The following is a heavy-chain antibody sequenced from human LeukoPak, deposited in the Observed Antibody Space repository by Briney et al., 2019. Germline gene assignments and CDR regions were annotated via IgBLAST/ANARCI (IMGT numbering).Heavy chain of an antibody. CDR1: GFTFYTAW. D-gene: IGHD2-15*01. Sequence: GGSLRLSCAASGFTFYTAWMNWVRQAPGKGLGWVARIRSETYGGTTEYTAPVKGRFTISRDDSRNTLYLQMDSLKTEDTAVYYCTTDLGGYFSGGSCYTGLYNCFDPWGQGTLVTVSS. CDR2: IRSETYGGTT. CDR3: TTDLGGYFSGGSCYTGLYNCFDP. J-gene: IGHJ5*02. V-gene: IGHV3-15*01.